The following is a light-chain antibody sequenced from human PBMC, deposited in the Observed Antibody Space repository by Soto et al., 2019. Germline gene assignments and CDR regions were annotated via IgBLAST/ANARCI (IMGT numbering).Light chain of an antibody. CDR3: QHYNSFPPAT. CDR1: QNINGW. Sequence: DFQMTQSPSTLSASVGDRVTITCRASQNINGWLAWYQQRSGKAPNLLISKASTLESGVPSRFSGSGSGTEFTLTITSLQPDDFATYYCQHYNSFPPATFGQGTRVEIK. J-gene: IGKJ1*01. CDR2: KAS. V-gene: IGKV1-5*03.